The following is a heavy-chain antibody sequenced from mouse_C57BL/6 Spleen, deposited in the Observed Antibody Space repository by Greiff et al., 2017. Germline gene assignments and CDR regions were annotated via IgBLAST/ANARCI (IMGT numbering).Heavy chain of an antibody. CDR2: ISSGDSYT. Sequence: EVLLVESGGDLVRPGASLKLSCAASGFTFSSYGMSWVRQTPDKRLEWVATISSGDSYTYYPDRVQGSFTISRDNAKNTLYLQMSSLKSADTAMYYCARHSNKGALDYWGQGTTLTVSS. D-gene: IGHD2-5*01. J-gene: IGHJ2*01. CDR1: GFTFSSYG. CDR3: ARHSNKGALDY. V-gene: IGHV5-6*01.